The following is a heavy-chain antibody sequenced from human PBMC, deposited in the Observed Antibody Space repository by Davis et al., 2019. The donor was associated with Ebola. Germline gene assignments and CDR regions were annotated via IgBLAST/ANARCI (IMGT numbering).Heavy chain of an antibody. J-gene: IGHJ6*04. V-gene: IGHV3-23*01. CDR1: GFTFSSYA. CDR2: ISRSGGST. Sequence: GESLKISCAASGFTFSSYAMSWVRQAPGKGLEWVSAISRSGGSTYYADSVKGRFTISRDNSKKTLYLQMNSLRAEDTAVYYCARVYCSGGSCYYYYGMDVWGKGTTVTVSS. D-gene: IGHD2-15*01. CDR3: ARVYCSGGSCYYYYGMDV.